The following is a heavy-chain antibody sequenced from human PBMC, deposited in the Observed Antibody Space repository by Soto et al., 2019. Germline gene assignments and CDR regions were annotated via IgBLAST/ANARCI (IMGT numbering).Heavy chain of an antibody. J-gene: IGHJ6*02. CDR1: GFTFSNAW. V-gene: IGHV3-15*01. CDR3: ASAIGLYNWNYYGMDV. D-gene: IGHD1-20*01. Sequence: GGSLRLSCAASGFTFSNAWMSWVRQAPGKGLEWVGRIKSKTDGGTTDYAAPVKGRFTISRDDSKNTLYLQMNSLRAEDTAVYYCASAIGLYNWNYYGMDVWGQRTTVTV. CDR2: IKSKTDGGTT.